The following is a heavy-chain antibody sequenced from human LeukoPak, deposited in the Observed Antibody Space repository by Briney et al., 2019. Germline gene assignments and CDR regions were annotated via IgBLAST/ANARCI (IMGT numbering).Heavy chain of an antibody. Sequence: PGGSQRLSCAASGFTFSINWMHWARQAPGKGLVWVSYINRDGSNTYYAVSVTGRLTISRDNPKNTLYLQMNSLRAKDTAVYYCAMDAAVKDSWGQGALVTVSS. D-gene: IGHD4-17*01. CDR1: GFTFSINW. J-gene: IGHJ4*02. CDR2: INRDGSNT. V-gene: IGHV3-74*01. CDR3: AMDAAVKDS.